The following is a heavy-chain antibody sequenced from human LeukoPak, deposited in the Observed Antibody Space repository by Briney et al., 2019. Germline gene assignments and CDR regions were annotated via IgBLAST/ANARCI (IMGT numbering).Heavy chain of an antibody. CDR3: ARRITGTTSDSYDY. Sequence: SETLSLTCTVSGGSIGSTTYYWGWIRQSPGKGLMWVGSISYSGSTYYNPSLKSRVSISVDTSKNQFYLKVIAVTAADTAVYYCARRITGTTSDSYDYWGQGTLVTVSS. CDR2: ISYSGST. J-gene: IGHJ4*02. CDR1: GGSIGSTTYY. D-gene: IGHD1-20*01. V-gene: IGHV4-39*01.